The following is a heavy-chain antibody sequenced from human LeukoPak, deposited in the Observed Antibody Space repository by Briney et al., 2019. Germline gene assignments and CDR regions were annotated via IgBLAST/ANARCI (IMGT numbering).Heavy chain of an antibody. V-gene: IGHV3-21*04. CDR2: ISSSSSYI. Sequence: GGSLRLSCAASGFTFSSYSMNWVRQAPGKGLEWVSSISSSSSYIYYADSVKGRFTISRDNAKNSLFLQMNSLRAEDAAVYYCAKAPVTSCRGAFCYPFDYWGQGTLVTVSS. J-gene: IGHJ4*02. D-gene: IGHD2-15*01. CDR1: GFTFSSYS. CDR3: AKAPVTSCRGAFCYPFDY.